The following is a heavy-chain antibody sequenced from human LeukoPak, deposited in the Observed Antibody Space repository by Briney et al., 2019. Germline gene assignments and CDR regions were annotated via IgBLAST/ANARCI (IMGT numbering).Heavy chain of an antibody. Sequence: SETLSLTCTVSGGSISSSSYYWGWIRQPPGKGLEWIGSIYYTGSTYYNPSLKSRVTISVDTSKNQFSLKLSSVTAADTAVYYCARRSFRRELPSANAFDIWGQGTMVTVSS. D-gene: IGHD1-26*01. CDR1: GGSISSSSYY. J-gene: IGHJ3*02. V-gene: IGHV4-39*01. CDR3: ARRSFRRELPSANAFDI. CDR2: IYYTGST.